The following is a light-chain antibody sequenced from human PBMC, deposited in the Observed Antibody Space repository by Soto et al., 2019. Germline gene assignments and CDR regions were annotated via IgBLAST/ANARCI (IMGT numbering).Light chain of an antibody. Sequence: QSALTQPPSASGSPGQSVTISCTGTSSDVGGYNYVSWYQQHPGKAPKLMIYEVSKRPSWVPDRFSGSKSSNTASLTVSGLQAEDEADYYISSYAGINKLGGFGGGTKLTVL. V-gene: IGLV2-8*01. CDR2: EVS. CDR3: SSYAGINKLGG. CDR1: SSDVGGYNY. J-gene: IGLJ2*01.